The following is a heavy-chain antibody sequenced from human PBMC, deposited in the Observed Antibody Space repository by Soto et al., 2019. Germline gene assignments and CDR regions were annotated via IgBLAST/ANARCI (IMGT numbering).Heavy chain of an antibody. CDR1: GFSLSTSGVG. CDR2: IYWDDDK. V-gene: IGHV2-5*02. CDR3: ARIPRSYSGSYTYFDY. D-gene: IGHD1-26*01. Sequence: SGPTLVNPTQTLTLTCTFSGFSLSTSGVGVGWIRQPPGKALEWLALIYWDDDKRYSPSLRSRLTISKDTSKNQVVLTMTNMDPVDTATYYCARIPRSYSGSYTYFDYWGQGTLVTVSS. J-gene: IGHJ4*02.